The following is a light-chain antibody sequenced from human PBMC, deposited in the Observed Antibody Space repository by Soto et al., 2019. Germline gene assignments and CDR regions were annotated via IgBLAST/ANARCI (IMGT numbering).Light chain of an antibody. CDR3: QSYDSRLSAVV. Sequence: QSVLTQPPSASGTPGQRVTISCSGSSSNIGSNTVNWYQQLPGTAPKLLIYGNNNRPSGVPDRFSGSKSATSASLAITGLQADDEAEYYCQSYDSRLSAVVFGGGTKLTVL. V-gene: IGLV1-44*01. CDR2: GNN. CDR1: SSNIGSNT. J-gene: IGLJ2*01.